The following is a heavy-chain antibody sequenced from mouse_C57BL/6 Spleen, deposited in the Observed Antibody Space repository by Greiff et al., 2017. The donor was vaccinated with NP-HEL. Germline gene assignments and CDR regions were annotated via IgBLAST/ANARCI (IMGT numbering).Heavy chain of an antibody. D-gene: IGHD2-2*01. Sequence: VQLQQSGAELVRPGASVTLSCKASGYTFTDYEMHWVKQTPVHGLEWIGAIDPETGGTAYNQKFKGKAILTADTSSSTAYRELRSLTSEASAVYYWTRKGARVTNWYFDVWGTGTTVTVAS. CDR3: TRKGARVTNWYFDV. CDR1: GYTFTDYE. J-gene: IGHJ1*03. V-gene: IGHV1-15*01. CDR2: IDPETGGT.